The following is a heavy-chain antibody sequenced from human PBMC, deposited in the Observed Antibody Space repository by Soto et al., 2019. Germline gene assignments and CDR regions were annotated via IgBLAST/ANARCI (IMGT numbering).Heavy chain of an antibody. V-gene: IGHV1-18*01. J-gene: IGHJ4*02. CDR2: ISGYNGNT. CDR1: GYTFSSYG. Sequence: ASVKVSCKASGYTFSSYGISWVRQAPGQGLEWMGWISGYNGNTNYAQKLQGRVTMTTDTSTNTAYMELRSLGSDDTAVYFCARDWDRITIFGVVIPLDYWGQGTLVTVSS. CDR3: ARDWDRITIFGVVIPLDY. D-gene: IGHD3-3*01.